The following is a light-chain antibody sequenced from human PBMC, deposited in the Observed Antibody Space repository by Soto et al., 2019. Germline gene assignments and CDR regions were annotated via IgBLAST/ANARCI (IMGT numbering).Light chain of an antibody. J-gene: IGKJ1*01. CDR1: QRISSW. V-gene: IGKV1-5*03. CDR3: QQYDTPFPT. Sequence: DTQMTQSPSTLSASVGDRVTITCRASQRISSWLAWYQQRPGRAPQLLIYKASTLKSGVPSRFSGGGSGTEFTLTISILQPDDFAAYSYQQYDTPFPTFGQGTKVEI. CDR2: KAS.